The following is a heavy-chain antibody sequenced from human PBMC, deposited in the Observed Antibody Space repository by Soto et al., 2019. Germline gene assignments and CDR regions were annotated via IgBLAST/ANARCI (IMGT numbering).Heavy chain of an antibody. J-gene: IGHJ4*02. CDR1: GFTFSSYE. CDR2: ISSSGSTI. V-gene: IGHV3-48*03. CDR3: ARDGPQDLYAMGSFFDY. D-gene: IGHD2-8*01. Sequence: GGSLRLSCAASGFTFSSYEMNWVRQAPGKGLEWVSYISSSGSTIYYADSVKGRFTISRDNAKNSLYLQMNSLRAEDTAVYYCARDGPQDLYAMGSFFDYWGQRPLFTFSS.